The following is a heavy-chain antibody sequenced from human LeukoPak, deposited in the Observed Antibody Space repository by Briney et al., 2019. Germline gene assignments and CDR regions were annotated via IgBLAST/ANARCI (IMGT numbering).Heavy chain of an antibody. Sequence: SETLSLTCAVYGGSFSGYYWSWIRQPPGKGLEWIGEINHSGSTNYNPSLKSRVTISVDTSKNQFSLKLSSVTAADTAVYYCARGVPYCSGGSCYSHFDYWGQETLVTVSS. D-gene: IGHD2-15*01. V-gene: IGHV4-34*01. CDR2: INHSGST. CDR1: GGSFSGYY. CDR3: ARGVPYCSGGSCYSHFDY. J-gene: IGHJ4*02.